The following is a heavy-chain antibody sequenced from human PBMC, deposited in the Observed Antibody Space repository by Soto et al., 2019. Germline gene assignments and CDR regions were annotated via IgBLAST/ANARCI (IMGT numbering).Heavy chain of an antibody. Sequence: QLVESGGGFVQPGGCLRLSCVASGYTFSNFAMAWVRQAPGEGLEWVSAISGSGDDTFYADSMKGRFTISRDNSKDTLYLQINSLRAEDTAVYYCANPIPKTGTTFGFWGQGTLVTVSS. V-gene: IGHV3-23*04. J-gene: IGHJ4*02. CDR1: GYTFSNFA. CDR3: ANPIPKTGTTFGF. CDR2: ISGSGDDT. D-gene: IGHD1-1*01.